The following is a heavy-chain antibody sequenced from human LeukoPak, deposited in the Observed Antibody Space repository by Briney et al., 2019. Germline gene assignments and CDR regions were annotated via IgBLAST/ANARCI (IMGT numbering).Heavy chain of an antibody. Sequence: GGSLRLSCAASGLTFDDYAMHGVRQAPGKGLEWVSLISWDGGSTYYADSVKGRFTISRDNSKNSLYLQMNSLRAEDTALYYCAKGGGYDSYILGLPVDYWGQGTLVTVSS. J-gene: IGHJ4*02. V-gene: IGHV3-43D*04. D-gene: IGHD5-12*01. CDR1: GLTFDDYA. CDR2: ISWDGGST. CDR3: AKGGGYDSYILGLPVDY.